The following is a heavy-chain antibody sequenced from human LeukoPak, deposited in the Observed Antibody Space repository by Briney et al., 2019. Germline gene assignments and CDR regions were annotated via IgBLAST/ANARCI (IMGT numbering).Heavy chain of an antibody. CDR3: ARGLDYYDSSGPEGFPYYYYGMDV. J-gene: IGHJ6*02. CDR1: GGSISSYY. Sequence: KPSETLSLTCTVSGGSISSYYWSWLRQPPGKGLEWIGYIYYSGSNNYNPSLKSRVTISVDTSKNQFSLKLSSVTAADTAVYYCARGLDYYDSSGPEGFPYYYYGMDVWGQGTTVTVSS. V-gene: IGHV4-59*08. D-gene: IGHD3-22*01. CDR2: IYYSGSN.